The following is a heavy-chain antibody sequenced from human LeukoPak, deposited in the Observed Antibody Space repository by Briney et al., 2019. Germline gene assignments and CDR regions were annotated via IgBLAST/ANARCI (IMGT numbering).Heavy chain of an antibody. V-gene: IGHV4-30-4*08. CDR3: ARGDDSSGNFDY. Sequence: PSETLSLTCTVSGDSISSGDYYWSWIRQPPGKGLEWIGYIYYSGSTYYNPSLKSRVTISVDTSKNQFSLKLSSVTAADTAVYYCARGDDSSGNFDYWGQGTLVTVSS. J-gene: IGHJ4*02. D-gene: IGHD3-22*01. CDR1: GDSISSGDYY. CDR2: IYYSGST.